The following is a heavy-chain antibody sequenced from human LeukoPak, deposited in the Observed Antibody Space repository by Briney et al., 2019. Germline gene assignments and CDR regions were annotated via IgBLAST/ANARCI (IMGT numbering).Heavy chain of an antibody. D-gene: IGHD3-16*01. CDR3: ARETSQKGAHYMDV. CDR1: GGSISSYY. V-gene: IGHV4-59*01. Sequence: SETLSLICTVSGGSISSYYWSWIRQPPGEGLEWIGYIYYSGSTNYKSSLKSRVTISVDTSKNQFSLKLSSVTAADTAVYYCARETSQKGAHYMDVWGKGTTVTISS. J-gene: IGHJ6*03. CDR2: IYYSGST.